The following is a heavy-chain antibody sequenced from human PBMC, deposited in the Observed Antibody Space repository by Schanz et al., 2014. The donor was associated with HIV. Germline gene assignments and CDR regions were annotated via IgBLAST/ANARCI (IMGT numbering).Heavy chain of an antibody. CDR1: GFTFSSYG. CDR3: AKTSYGWYFDY. J-gene: IGHJ4*02. CDR2: MRGSDDST. D-gene: IGHD6-19*01. V-gene: IGHV3-23*04. Sequence: VQLVESGGGVVQPGRSLRLSCAASGFTFSSYGMHWVRQAPGKGLEWVSGMRGSDDSTFYADSVKGRFTISRDNSKNTLYSQMNSLRAEDTAIYYCAKTSYGWYFDYWGQGTLVTVSS.